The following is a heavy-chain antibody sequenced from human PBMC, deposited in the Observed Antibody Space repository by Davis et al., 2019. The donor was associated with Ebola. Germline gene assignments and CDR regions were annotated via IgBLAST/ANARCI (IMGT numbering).Heavy chain of an antibody. Sequence: PSETLSLTCAVSGGSISSGGYSWSWIRQPPGKGLEWIGYIYYSGSTYYNPSLKSRVTISVDTSKNQFSLKLSSVTAADTAVYYCARVGVDTAMRDAFDIWGQGTMVTVSS. J-gene: IGHJ3*02. D-gene: IGHD5-18*01. CDR2: IYYSGST. CDR1: GGSISSGGYS. CDR3: ARVGVDTAMRDAFDI. V-gene: IGHV4-30-4*07.